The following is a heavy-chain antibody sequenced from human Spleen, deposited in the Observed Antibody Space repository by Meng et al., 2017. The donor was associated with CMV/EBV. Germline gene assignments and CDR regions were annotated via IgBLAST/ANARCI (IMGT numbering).Heavy chain of an antibody. CDR1: GFTFSDYY. Sequence: CAASGFTFSDYYMSWIRQGPGKGLGWVSTILGTGATYYADYVKGRFTISRDDSRNTLFLQMNSLRDEDTAVFYCARGDSSTTWLVFDYWGLGTLVTVSS. CDR3: ARGDSSTTWLVFDY. D-gene: IGHD6-13*01. J-gene: IGHJ4*02. V-gene: IGHV3-53*01. CDR2: ILGTGAT.